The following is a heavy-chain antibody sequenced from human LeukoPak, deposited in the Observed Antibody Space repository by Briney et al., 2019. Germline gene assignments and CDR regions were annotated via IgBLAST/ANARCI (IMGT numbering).Heavy chain of an antibody. V-gene: IGHV4-34*01. J-gene: IGHJ4*02. Sequence: SETLSLTCAVYGGSFSGYYWSWIRQPPGKGLEWIGEINHSGSTNYNPSLKSRVTISVDTSKNQFSLKLSSVTAADTAVYYCARFGGSYLTFDYWGQGTLVTVSS. CDR2: INHSGST. CDR3: ARFGGSYLTFDY. D-gene: IGHD1-26*01. CDR1: GGSFSGYY.